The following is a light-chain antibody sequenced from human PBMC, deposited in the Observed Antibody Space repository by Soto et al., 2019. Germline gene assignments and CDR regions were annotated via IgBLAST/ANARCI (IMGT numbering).Light chain of an antibody. CDR3: QQYFSYPLT. CDR1: LSIDRW. V-gene: IGKV1-5*03. Sequence: IQMTQSPSTLSASVGDRVTITCRASLSIDRWMAWYQQKPGQAPNVLISKAWNLESGFPSRFSGSGSGTDFTLTISSLQPDDFATYYFQQYFSYPLTFGGGTKVE. J-gene: IGKJ4*01. CDR2: KAW.